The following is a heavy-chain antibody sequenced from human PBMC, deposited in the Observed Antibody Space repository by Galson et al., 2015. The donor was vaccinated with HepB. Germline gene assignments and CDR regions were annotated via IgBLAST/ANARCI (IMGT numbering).Heavy chain of an antibody. D-gene: IGHD2-2*01. Sequence: SVKVSCKASGGTFSSYAISWVRQAPGQGLEWMGGIIPIFGTANYAQKFQGRVTITADESTSTAYMELSSLRSEDTAVYYCARVGYCSSTSCYAGGSYWGQGTLVTVSS. V-gene: IGHV1-69*13. J-gene: IGHJ4*02. CDR2: IIPIFGTA. CDR1: GGTFSSYA. CDR3: ARVGYCSSTSCYAGGSY.